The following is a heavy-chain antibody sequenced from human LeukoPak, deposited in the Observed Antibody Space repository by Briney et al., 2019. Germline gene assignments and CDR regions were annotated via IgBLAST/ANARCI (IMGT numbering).Heavy chain of an antibody. CDR2: INHSGST. J-gene: IGHJ4*02. CDR3: ARGGGGWLPFDY. D-gene: IGHD5-24*01. V-gene: IGHV4-34*01. CDR1: GVSFSGYY. Sequence: PSETLSLTCAVYGVSFSGYYWSWIRQPPGKGLEWIGEINHSGSTNYNPSLKSRVTISVDTSKNQFSLKLSSVTAADTAVYYCARGGGGWLPFDYWGQGTLVTVSS.